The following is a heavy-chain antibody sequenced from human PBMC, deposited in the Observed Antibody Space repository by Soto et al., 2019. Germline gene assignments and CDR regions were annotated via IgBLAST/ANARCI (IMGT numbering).Heavy chain of an antibody. CDR2: INAGNGNT. CDR1: GYTFTSYA. J-gene: IGHJ6*03. V-gene: IGHV1-3*01. Sequence: GASVKVSCKASGYTFTSYAMHWVRQAPGQRLEWMGWINAGNGNTKYSQKFQGRATITRDTSASTAYMELSSLRSEDTAVYYCARDWEGWYDFWSGPHYYYMDVWGKGTTVTVSS. CDR3: ARDWEGWYDFWSGPHYYYMDV. D-gene: IGHD3-3*01.